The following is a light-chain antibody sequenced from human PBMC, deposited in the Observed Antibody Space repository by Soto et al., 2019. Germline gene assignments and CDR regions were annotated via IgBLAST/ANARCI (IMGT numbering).Light chain of an antibody. J-gene: IGLJ1*01. CDR1: NSDVGGYNY. Sequence: QSALTQPASVSGSPGQSITISCTGTNSDVGGYNYVSWYQQHPGKAPKVMIYEVSYRPSGVSNRFSGSKSGNTASLTISGLQAEDEADYYCSSYKSSSTLYVFGTGTKLTVL. CDR3: SSYKSSSTLYV. V-gene: IGLV2-14*01. CDR2: EVS.